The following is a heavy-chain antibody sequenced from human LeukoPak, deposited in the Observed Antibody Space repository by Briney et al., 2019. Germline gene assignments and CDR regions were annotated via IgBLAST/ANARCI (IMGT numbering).Heavy chain of an antibody. Sequence: GGSLRLSCAASGFTFSSSCMSWVRQAPGKGLEWVANIKLDGSEEYYVDSVKGRFTISRDNAKNSLYLQMNSLRAEDTAVYFCARDQVGDFDYWGQGTLVTVSS. D-gene: IGHD1-26*01. CDR1: GFTFSSSC. CDR2: IKLDGSEE. J-gene: IGHJ4*02. CDR3: ARDQVGDFDY. V-gene: IGHV3-7*01.